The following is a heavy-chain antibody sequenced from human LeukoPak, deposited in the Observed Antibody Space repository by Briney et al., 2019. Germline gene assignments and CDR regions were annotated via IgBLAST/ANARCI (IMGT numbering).Heavy chain of an antibody. J-gene: IGHJ1*01. D-gene: IGHD5-24*01. CDR1: GYTFTGYY. Sequence: ASVKVSCKASGYTFTGYYMHWVRQAPGQGLEWMGWINPNSGGTNYAQKLQGRVTMTRDTSISAAYMELSRLRSDDTAVYYCARETRDGYNPEYFQHWGQGTLVTVSS. CDR2: INPNSGGT. V-gene: IGHV1-2*02. CDR3: ARETRDGYNPEYFQH.